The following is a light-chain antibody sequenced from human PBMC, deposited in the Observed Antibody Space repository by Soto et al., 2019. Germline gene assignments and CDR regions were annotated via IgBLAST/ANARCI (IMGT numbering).Light chain of an antibody. CDR1: LGVARY. CDR2: AAS. J-gene: IGKJ5*01. V-gene: IGKV1-39*01. Sequence: IQLTQSPSSLSASVGDRVTITCRASLGVARYLAWYQQKPGTAPKLLIYAASNLQSGVPSRFSGSGSGTDFTLTISSLQPEDFATYYCQQSYSTPISFGQGTRLEIK. CDR3: QQSYSTPIS.